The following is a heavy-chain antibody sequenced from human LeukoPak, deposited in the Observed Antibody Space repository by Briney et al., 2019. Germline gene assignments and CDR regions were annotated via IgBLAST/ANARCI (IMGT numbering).Heavy chain of an antibody. Sequence: GASVTVSCTASGGTFSSYAISWVRQAPGQGLEWMGGIIPIFGTANYAQKFQGRVTMTRDTSTSTVYMELSSLRSDDTAVYFCARDQGLTGYFDYWGQGTLVTVSS. D-gene: IGHD3-9*01. J-gene: IGHJ4*02. CDR1: GGTFSSYA. CDR2: IIPIFGTA. V-gene: IGHV1-69*05. CDR3: ARDQGLTGYFDY.